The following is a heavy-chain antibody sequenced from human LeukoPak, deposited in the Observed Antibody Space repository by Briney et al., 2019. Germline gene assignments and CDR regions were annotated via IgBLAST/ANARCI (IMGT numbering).Heavy chain of an antibody. CDR1: GGSISSSSYY. CDR2: IYYSGST. CDR3: ARAYSSGYAFDY. Sequence: SETLSLTCTVSGGSISSSSYYWGWIRQPPGKGLEWIGSIYYSGSTYYNPSLKSRVTISVDTSKNQFSLKLSSVTAADTAVYYCARAYSSGYAFDYWGQGTLVTVSS. J-gene: IGHJ4*02. V-gene: IGHV4-39*07. D-gene: IGHD3-22*01.